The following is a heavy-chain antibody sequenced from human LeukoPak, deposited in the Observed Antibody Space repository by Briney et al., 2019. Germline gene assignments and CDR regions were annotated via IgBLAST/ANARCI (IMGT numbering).Heavy chain of an antibody. D-gene: IGHD6-13*01. CDR3: AREVIAAAGSDAFDM. V-gene: IGHV4-31*03. Sequence: SETLSLTCTVSGAPISSDNYFWSWIRQHPGKGLEWIGYIYYSGNTYYNPSLESRVTISVDTSKNQFSLKLSSVTAADTAVYYCAREVIAAAGSDAFDMWGQGTMVTVSS. CDR1: GAPISSDNYF. J-gene: IGHJ3*02. CDR2: IYYSGNT.